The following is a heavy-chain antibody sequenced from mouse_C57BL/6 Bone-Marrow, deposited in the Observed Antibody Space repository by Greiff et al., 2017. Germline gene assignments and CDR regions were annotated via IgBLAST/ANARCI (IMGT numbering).Heavy chain of an antibody. Sequence: VQLQQSGPELVRPGASVKISCKAPGYTFPSHWMQWVRQRPGQGLEWIGEIFPGSGSTYYNEKFKGKATLTVDTSSSTAYMQLSSLTSEDSAVYFCARWGAVVAPGFAYWGQGTLVTGSA. D-gene: IGHD1-1*01. V-gene: IGHV1-56*01. J-gene: IGHJ3*01. CDR3: ARWGAVVAPGFAY. CDR2: IFPGSGST. CDR1: GYTFPSHW.